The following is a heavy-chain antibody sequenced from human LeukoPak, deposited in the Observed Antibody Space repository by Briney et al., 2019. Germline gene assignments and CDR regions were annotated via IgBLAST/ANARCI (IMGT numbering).Heavy chain of an antibody. Sequence: KPGESLKISCKGSGYSFTDYWIAWVRQMPGKGLEGMGIIYPGDSHTTYSPSFQGRVTISADKSISTAYLQWSSLKASDTDMYYCSRRLGRGYSYGYVFYFDKSGQGTLVTVSS. J-gene: IGHJ4*02. CDR1: GYSFTDYW. D-gene: IGHD5-18*01. CDR3: SRRLGRGYSYGYVFYFDK. V-gene: IGHV5-51*03. CDR2: IYPGDSHT.